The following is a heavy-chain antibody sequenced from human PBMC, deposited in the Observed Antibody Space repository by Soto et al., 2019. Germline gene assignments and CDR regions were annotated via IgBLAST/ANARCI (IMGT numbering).Heavy chain of an antibody. CDR2: LSDSGGST. J-gene: IGHJ4*02. D-gene: IGHD5-12*01. V-gene: IGHV3-23*01. CDR3: VKDAYSGYGNFDY. Sequence: EVQLLESGGGLVQPGGSLRLSCAASGFTFSSYAMTWVRQAPGKGLKWVSSLSDSGGSTYYADSVKGRFTISRDNSKNTLYLQMKSLRAEDTALYYCVKDAYSGYGNFDYWGQGSLVTVSS. CDR1: GFTFSSYA.